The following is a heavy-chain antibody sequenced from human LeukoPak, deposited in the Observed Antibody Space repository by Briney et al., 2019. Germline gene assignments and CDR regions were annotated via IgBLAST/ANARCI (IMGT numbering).Heavy chain of an antibody. CDR2: INSGGSGT. D-gene: IGHD7-27*01. Sequence: GGSLRLSCVASGFNFASNGMHWVRQTPGKGLMWVSRINSGGSGTSYADSVEGRFTISRDNAKNTLYLQMNNLRAEDTAMYYCASSLGPLTEYWGQGTLVTVSS. J-gene: IGHJ4*01. V-gene: IGHV3-74*01. CDR1: GFNFASNG. CDR3: ASSLGPLTEY.